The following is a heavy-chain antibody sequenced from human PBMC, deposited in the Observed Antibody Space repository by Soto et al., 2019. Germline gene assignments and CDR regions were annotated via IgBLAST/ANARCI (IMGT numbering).Heavy chain of an antibody. D-gene: IGHD3-22*01. CDR1: GGSISSSFYY. CDR3: ARRGYYGTGFDS. CDR2: IYYTGRT. Sequence: QLQLQESGPGLVKPSETLSLTCTVSGGSISSSFYYWGWIRQPPGKGLEWIGSIYYTGRTYYNPSLKSRVTISVDTSKNQFSLKRSSVTAADTAVYYCARRGYYGTGFDSWGQGTLVTVSS. V-gene: IGHV4-39*01. J-gene: IGHJ4*02.